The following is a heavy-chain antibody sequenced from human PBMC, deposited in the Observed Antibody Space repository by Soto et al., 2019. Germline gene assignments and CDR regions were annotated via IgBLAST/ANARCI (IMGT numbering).Heavy chain of an antibody. CDR3: ARWGTTGGLDV. Sequence: QVQLVESGGGVVQPGASLRLSCVGSGFTFRSYVILWVRQAPGKGLEWVALTSYDGSNKYYDDSVKGRFTISRDNSRNTVDLRMDSLRLEDTALYYCARWGTTGGLDVWGQGTLVSVSS. V-gene: IGHV3-30*19. CDR2: TSYDGSNK. CDR1: GFTFRSYV. D-gene: IGHD3-16*01. J-gene: IGHJ4*02.